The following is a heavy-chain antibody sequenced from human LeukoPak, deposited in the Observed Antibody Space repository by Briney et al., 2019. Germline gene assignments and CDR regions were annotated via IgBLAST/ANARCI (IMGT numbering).Heavy chain of an antibody. D-gene: IGHD3-10*01. CDR3: ARGYGSGSYYYYYGMDV. CDR1: GGSISSYY. CDR2: IYYSGST. V-gene: IGHV4-59*08. Sequence: PSETLSLTCTVSGGSISSYYWSWIRQPPGKGLEWIGYIYYSGSTNYNPSLKSRVTISVDTSKNQFSLKLSFVTAADTAVYYCARGYGSGSYYYYYGMDVWGQGTTVTVSS. J-gene: IGHJ6*02.